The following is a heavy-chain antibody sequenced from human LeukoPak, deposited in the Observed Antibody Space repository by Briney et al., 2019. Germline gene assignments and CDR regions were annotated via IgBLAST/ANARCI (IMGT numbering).Heavy chain of an antibody. J-gene: IGHJ4*02. CDR1: GGSISSYY. CDR3: ARDRRLWYSSGWYYFDY. Sequence: SETLSLTCIVSGGSISSYYWSWIRQPAGKGLEWIGRIYTSGSTNYNPSLKSRVTISVDTSKNQFSLKLSSVTAADTAVYYCARDRRLWYSSGWYYFDYWGQGTLVTVSS. D-gene: IGHD6-19*01. V-gene: IGHV4-4*07. CDR2: IYTSGST.